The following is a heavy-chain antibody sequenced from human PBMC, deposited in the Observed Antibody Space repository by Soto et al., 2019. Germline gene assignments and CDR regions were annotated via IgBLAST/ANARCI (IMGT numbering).Heavy chain of an antibody. Sequence: SLRLSCEASGFKFGDYAMHWFRQAPGKGLEWVSGVSWNSEIVGYADSVKGRFTISRDNAKNSLYLEMNSLRTEDTALYYCAKDRGPCSGNKCSSLYYYYGMDVWGQGTTVTVS. CDR2: VSWNSEIV. V-gene: IGHV3-9*01. CDR1: GFKFGDYA. D-gene: IGHD2-15*01. CDR3: AKDRGPCSGNKCSSLYYYYGMDV. J-gene: IGHJ6*02.